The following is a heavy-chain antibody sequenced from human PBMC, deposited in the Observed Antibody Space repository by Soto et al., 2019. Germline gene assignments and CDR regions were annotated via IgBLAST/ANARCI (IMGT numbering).Heavy chain of an antibody. V-gene: IGHV3-11*01. D-gene: IGHD6-13*01. CDR3: ARSSDSSSWYLWSYYMDV. CDR2: ISSSGSTI. J-gene: IGHJ6*03. Sequence: PGGSLRLSCASSGFTFSDYYMSLIRQAPGKGLEWVSYISSSGSTIYYADSVKGRFTISRDNAKNSLYLQMNSLRAEDTAVYYCARSSDSSSWYLWSYYMDVWGKGTTVTVS. CDR1: GFTFSDYY.